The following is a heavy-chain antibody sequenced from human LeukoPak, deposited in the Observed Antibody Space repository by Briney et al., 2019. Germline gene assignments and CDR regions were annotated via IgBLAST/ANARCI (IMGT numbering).Heavy chain of an antibody. Sequence: PGGSLRLSCAASGFTFSSYWMSWVRQAPGKGLEWVANIKQDGSEKYYVDSVKGRFTISRDNAKNSLYLQMNRLTVEDTAVYYCGRGMRDYYGLDYWGQGILVTVSS. CDR1: GFTFSSYW. CDR3: GRGMRDYYGLDY. V-gene: IGHV3-7*01. J-gene: IGHJ4*02. CDR2: IKQDGSEK. D-gene: IGHD3-10*01.